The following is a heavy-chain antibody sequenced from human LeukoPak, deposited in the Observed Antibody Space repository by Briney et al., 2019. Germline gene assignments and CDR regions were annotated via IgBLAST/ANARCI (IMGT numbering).Heavy chain of an antibody. CDR2: ISAYNGNT. Sequence: ASVKVSCKASGYTFTSYGISWVRQAPGQGLEWMGWISAYNGNTNYAQKPQGRVTMTTDTSTSTAYMELRSLGSDDTAVYYCARSWSHDFWSGYEGPYAFDIWGQGTMVTVSS. CDR3: ARSWSHDFWSGYEGPYAFDI. V-gene: IGHV1-18*01. D-gene: IGHD3-3*01. J-gene: IGHJ3*02. CDR1: GYTFTSYG.